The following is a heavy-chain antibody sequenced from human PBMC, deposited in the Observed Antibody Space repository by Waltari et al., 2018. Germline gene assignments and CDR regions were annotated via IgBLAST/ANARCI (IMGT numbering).Heavy chain of an antibody. D-gene: IGHD6-13*01. CDR3: ARDREGISWTLDY. CDR1: GFTFNNYA. Sequence: ESGGGLVQPGGSLRVSCAASGFTFNNYAMSWVRQAPGRGLEWVSAISADGGNTYFAPSVKGRFTISRDYSKGTVSLQMNSLRAEDTAVYYCARDREGISWTLDYWGQGTLVTVSS. CDR2: ISADGGNT. V-gene: IGHV3-23*01. J-gene: IGHJ4*02.